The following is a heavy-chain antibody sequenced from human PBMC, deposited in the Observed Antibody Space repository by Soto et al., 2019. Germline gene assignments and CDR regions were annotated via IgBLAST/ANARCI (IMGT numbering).Heavy chain of an antibody. V-gene: IGHV2-70*01. Sequence: GPTLVNPTQTLTLTCTFSGFSLSTSGMCVSWIRQPPGKALEWLALIDWDDDKYYSTSLKTRLTISKDTSKNQVVLTMTNMDPVDTATYYCARIRAPGIAVAGYNYYYGMDVWGQGTTVTVSS. CDR3: ARIRAPGIAVAGYNYYYGMDV. D-gene: IGHD6-19*01. J-gene: IGHJ6*02. CDR2: IDWDDDK. CDR1: GFSLSTSGMC.